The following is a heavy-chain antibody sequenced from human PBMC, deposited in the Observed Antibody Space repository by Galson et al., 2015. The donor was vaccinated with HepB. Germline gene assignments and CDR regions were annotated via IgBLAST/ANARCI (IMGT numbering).Heavy chain of an antibody. CDR2: IIPIFGTA. D-gene: IGHD3-9*01. CDR3: ARQSGGGILTGYQDMGYLFY. V-gene: IGHV1-69*06. CDR1: GGTFSSYA. J-gene: IGHJ4*02. Sequence: SVKVSCKASGGTFSSYAISWVRQAPGQGLEWMGGIIPIFGTANYAQKFQGRVTITADKSTSTAYMELSSLRSEDTAVYYCARQSGGGILTGYQDMGYLFYWGQGTLVTVSS.